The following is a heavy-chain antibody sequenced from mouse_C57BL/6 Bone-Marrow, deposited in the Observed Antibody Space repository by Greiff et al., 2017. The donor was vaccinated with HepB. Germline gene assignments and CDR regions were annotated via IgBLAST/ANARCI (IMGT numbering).Heavy chain of an antibody. CDR1: GYTFTSYW. J-gene: IGHJ4*01. CDR3: ARRRLREGAMDY. Sequence: QVQLQQPGAELVRPGSSVKLSCKASGYTFTSYWMHWVKQRPRQGLEWIGNIYPSDSETHYNQKFKDKATLTVDKSTSTAYMQLSSLTSEDSAVYYCARRRLREGAMDYWGQGTSVTVSS. V-gene: IGHV1-52*01. D-gene: IGHD1-1*01. CDR2: IYPSDSET.